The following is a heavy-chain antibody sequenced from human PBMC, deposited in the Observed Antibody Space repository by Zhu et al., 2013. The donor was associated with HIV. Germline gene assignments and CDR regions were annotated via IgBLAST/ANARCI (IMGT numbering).Heavy chain of an antibody. CDR1: GYSFTGYY. J-gene: IGHJ5*02. CDR3: ARGTVIRPDT. CDR2: ISPTSGGT. V-gene: IGHV1-2*02. D-gene: IGHD3-10*01. Sequence: QVQLVQSGAEVKKPGASVKVSCKASGYSFTGYYVHWVRQAPGQGLEWMGWISPTSGGTNYAQKFQGRVTMTWDSSISTAYMDLSRLTSDDTAMYYCARGTVIRPDTWGQGTLVPVSS.